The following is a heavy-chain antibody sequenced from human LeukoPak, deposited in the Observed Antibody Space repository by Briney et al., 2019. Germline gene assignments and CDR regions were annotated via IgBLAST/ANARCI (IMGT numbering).Heavy chain of an antibody. J-gene: IGHJ5*02. D-gene: IGHD6-13*01. Sequence: PGGSLRPSCTASGFTFGDYAMSWFRQAPGKGLEWVSSISSSSSYIYYADSVKGRFTISRDNAKNSLYLQMNSLRAEDTAVYYCARDRPYSSLNPNWFDPWGQGTLVTVSS. CDR1: GFTFGDYA. V-gene: IGHV3-21*01. CDR2: ISSSSSYI. CDR3: ARDRPYSSLNPNWFDP.